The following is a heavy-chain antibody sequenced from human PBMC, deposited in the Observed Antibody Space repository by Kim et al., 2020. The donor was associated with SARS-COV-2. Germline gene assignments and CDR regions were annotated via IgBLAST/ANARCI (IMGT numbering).Heavy chain of an antibody. V-gene: IGHV3-33*01. CDR2: IWYDGSNK. Sequence: GGSLRLSCAASGFNFSSYGMHWVRQAPGKGLEWVAVIWYDGSNKYYADSVKGRFTISRDNSKNTLYLQMNSLRAEDTAVYYCARESVNYDSSGYSAGFDYWGQGTLVTVSS. D-gene: IGHD3-22*01. CDR3: ARESVNYDSSGYSAGFDY. CDR1: GFNFSSYG. J-gene: IGHJ4*02.